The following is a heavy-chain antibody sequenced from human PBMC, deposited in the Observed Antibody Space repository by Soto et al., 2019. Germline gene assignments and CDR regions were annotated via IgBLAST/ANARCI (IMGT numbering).Heavy chain of an antibody. CDR1: CYTFTSYG. D-gene: IGHD6-13*01. V-gene: IGHV1-18*01. CDR2: ISAYNGNT. Sequence: ASVKVSCKASCYTFTSYGISWVRQAPGQGLEWMGWISAYNGNTNYAQKLQGRVTMTTDTSTSTAYMELRSLRSDDTAVYYCARVYTEGYSSSWYGGWFDPWGQGTLVTVSS. J-gene: IGHJ5*02. CDR3: ARVYTEGYSSSWYGGWFDP.